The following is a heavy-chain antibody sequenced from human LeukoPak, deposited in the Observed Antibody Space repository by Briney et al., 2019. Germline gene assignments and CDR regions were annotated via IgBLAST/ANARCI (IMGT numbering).Heavy chain of an antibody. Sequence: PSETLSLTCAVYGGSFSGYYWSWIRQPPGKGLEWIGEINHSGSTNYNPSPKSRVTISVDTSKNQFSLKLSSVTAADTAVYYCARGPDGSGSYYIGGTYYYFDYWGQGTLVTVSS. D-gene: IGHD3-10*01. J-gene: IGHJ4*02. V-gene: IGHV4-34*01. CDR1: GGSFSGYY. CDR3: ARGPDGSGSYYIGGTYYYFDY. CDR2: INHSGST.